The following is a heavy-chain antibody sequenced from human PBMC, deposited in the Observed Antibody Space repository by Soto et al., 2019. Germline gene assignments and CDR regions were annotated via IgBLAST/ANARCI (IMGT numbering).Heavy chain of an antibody. CDR1: GGSISSSSYY. V-gene: IGHV4-39*01. D-gene: IGHD3-10*01. CDR2: IYYSGST. CDR3: SRRLWFGDFSAYYAY. Sequence: SETLSLTCTVSGGSISSSSYYWGWIRQPPGKGLEWIGSIYYSGSTYYNPSLKSRVTISVDTSKNQFSLKLSSVTAADTAVYYCSRRLWFGDFSAYYAYWGQGTLDLVSS. J-gene: IGHJ4*01.